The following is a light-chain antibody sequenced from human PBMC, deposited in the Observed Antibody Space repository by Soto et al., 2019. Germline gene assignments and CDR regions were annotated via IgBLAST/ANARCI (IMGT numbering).Light chain of an antibody. CDR3: QQYNSSWT. V-gene: IGKV1-5*01. CDR2: DVT. J-gene: IGKJ1*01. CDR1: QTISRW. Sequence: DIQMTQSPSTLSSSVGDRVTITCRASQTISRWLAGYQQKPGKAPTLLFYDVTRLDSVVPLRFSGSGSGTEFTLTISSLQDDDFASYYYQQYNSSWTFGQGTKVEI.